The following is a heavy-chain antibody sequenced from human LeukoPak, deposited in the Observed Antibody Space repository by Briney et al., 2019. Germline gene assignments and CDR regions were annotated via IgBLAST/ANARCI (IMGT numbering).Heavy chain of an antibody. CDR1: GGSFSGYY. J-gene: IGHJ4*02. CDR2: INHSGST. V-gene: IGHV4-34*01. CDR3: ARASFAGSTSCYSFGY. Sequence: SQTLSLTCAVYGGSFSGYYWSWIRQPPGKGLEWIGEINHSGSTNYNPSLKSRVTISVDTSKNQFSLKLSSVTAADTAVYYCARASFAGSTSCYSFGYWGQGTLVTVSS. D-gene: IGHD2-2*01.